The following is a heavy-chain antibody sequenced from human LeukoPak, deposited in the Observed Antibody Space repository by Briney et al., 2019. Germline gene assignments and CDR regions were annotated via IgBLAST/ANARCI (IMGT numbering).Heavy chain of an antibody. V-gene: IGHV3-73*01. CDR2: IRSKANNYAT. CDR3: TREPRYYFDS. J-gene: IGHJ4*02. Sequence: GGSLRRSCAASGLSFSDSARHWVRQASAKGLEWVGRIRSKANNYATAYTASVTGRFTISRDDSKNTTYLQMNSLNTEDTAVYYCTREPRYYFDSWGQGTLVTVSS. D-gene: IGHD3-16*02. CDR1: GLSFSDSA.